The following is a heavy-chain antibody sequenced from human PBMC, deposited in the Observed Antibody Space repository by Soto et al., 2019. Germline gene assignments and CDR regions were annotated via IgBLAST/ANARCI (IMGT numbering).Heavy chain of an antibody. D-gene: IGHD3-3*01. J-gene: IGHJ6*02. V-gene: IGHV1-46*01. Sequence: WASVKVSCKASGYTFTSYYMHWVRQAPGQGLEWMGIINPSGGSTSYAQKFQGRVTMTRDTSTSTVYMELSSLRSEDTAVYYCARGGEFWSGYYYYYYGMDVWGQGTTVTVSS. CDR3: ARGGEFWSGYYYYYYGMDV. CDR2: INPSGGST. CDR1: GYTFTSYY.